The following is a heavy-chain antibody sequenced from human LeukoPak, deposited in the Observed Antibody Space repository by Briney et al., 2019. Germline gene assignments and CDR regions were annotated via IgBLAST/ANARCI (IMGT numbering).Heavy chain of an antibody. CDR2: ISYDGSNK. J-gene: IGHJ4*02. V-gene: IGHV3-30-3*01. CDR1: GFTFSSYA. Sequence: GRSLRLSCAASGFTFSSYAMHWVRQAPGKGLEWVAVISYDGSNKYYADSVKGRFTISRDNSKNTLYLQMNSLRAEDTAVYYCARDLFHSGSCQHFDYWGQGTLVTVSS. CDR3: ARDLFHSGSCQHFDY. D-gene: IGHD1-26*01.